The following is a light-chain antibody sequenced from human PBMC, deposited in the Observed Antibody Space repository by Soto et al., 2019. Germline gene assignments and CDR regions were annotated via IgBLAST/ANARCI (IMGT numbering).Light chain of an antibody. J-gene: IGKJ5*01. V-gene: IGKV3-20*01. CDR3: QQYGSCGIT. CDR1: QSVSSSY. CDR2: GAS. Sequence: EIVLTQSPGTLSLSPGERATLSCRASQSVSSSYLAWYQQKPGQAPRLLIYGASSRATGIPDRFSGSGSGTDFTLTISRLVPEDFEVYYCQQYGSCGITFGEGARME.